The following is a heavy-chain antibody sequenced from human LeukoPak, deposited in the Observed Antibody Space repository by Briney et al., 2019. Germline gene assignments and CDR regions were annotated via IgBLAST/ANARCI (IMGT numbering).Heavy chain of an antibody. CDR3: ASGSSRAYCGGDCYI. V-gene: IGHV3-74*01. CDR1: GFTFSSYW. D-gene: IGHD2-21*02. Sequence: QPGGSLRLSCAASGFTFSSYWMHWVRQAPGKGLVWVSRINSDGSSTSYADSVKGRFTISRDNAKNTLYLQMNSLRAEDTAVYYCASGSSRAYCGGDCYIWGQGTLVTVSS. CDR2: INSDGSST. J-gene: IGHJ4*02.